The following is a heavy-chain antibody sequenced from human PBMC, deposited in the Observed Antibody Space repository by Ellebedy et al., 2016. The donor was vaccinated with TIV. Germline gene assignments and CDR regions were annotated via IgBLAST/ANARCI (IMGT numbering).Heavy chain of an antibody. Sequence: AASVKVSCKASGYTFVAYSMQWVRQAPGHGLELLGWINPNTGDTNYVQNFRGRVTMTRDTSIRTAYMELSRLQSDDAAVYYCARGRTNDYWGQGTLVTV. CDR1: GYTFVAYS. CDR2: INPNTGDT. V-gene: IGHV1-2*02. CDR3: ARGRTNDY. J-gene: IGHJ4*02.